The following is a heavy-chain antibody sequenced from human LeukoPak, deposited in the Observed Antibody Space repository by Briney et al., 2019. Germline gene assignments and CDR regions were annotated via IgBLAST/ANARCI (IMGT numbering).Heavy chain of an antibody. D-gene: IGHD6-13*01. CDR1: GDSVSSSSYY. Sequence: SETLSLTCTVSGDSVSSSSYYWGWIRQPPGKGLEWIGSIYYTGNTYYSPSLWSRVTVSVDTSKNHFSLKLSSVTAADTAVYYCAKQTYSTSWSWGQGTLVTVSS. V-gene: IGHV4-39*01. CDR3: AKQTYSTSWS. CDR2: IYYTGNT. J-gene: IGHJ5*02.